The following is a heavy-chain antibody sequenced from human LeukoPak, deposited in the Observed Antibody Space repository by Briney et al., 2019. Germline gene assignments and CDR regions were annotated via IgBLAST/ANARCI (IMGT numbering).Heavy chain of an antibody. V-gene: IGHV1-2*02. CDR1: GYTFTGYY. CDR3: ARPEVCGGVTPFDY. J-gene: IGHJ4*02. CDR2: SKPNSGGT. D-gene: IGHD3-3*01. Sequence: AVKVSFQASGYTFTGYYMHWVRQAPGQGLEWVGCSKPNSGGTNYAQKVQGRVTMARDTSIRTAYMELSRLRSDDTAVYDCARPEVCGGVTPFDYWGQGTLVTVSS.